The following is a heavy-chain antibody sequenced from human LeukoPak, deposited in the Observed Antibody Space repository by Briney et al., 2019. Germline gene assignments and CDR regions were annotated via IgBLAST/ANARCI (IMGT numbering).Heavy chain of an antibody. CDR3: ARSVYDFWSGYLPRDYYYYMDV. D-gene: IGHD3-3*01. CDR2: ISSSSSTI. V-gene: IGHV3-48*01. CDR1: GFTFSSYS. Sequence: GRSLRLSCAASGFTFSSYSMNWVRQAPGKGLEWVSYISSSSSTIYYADSVKGRFTISRDNAKNSLYLQMNSLRAEDTAVYYCARSVYDFWSGYLPRDYYYYMDVWGKGTTVTVSS. J-gene: IGHJ6*03.